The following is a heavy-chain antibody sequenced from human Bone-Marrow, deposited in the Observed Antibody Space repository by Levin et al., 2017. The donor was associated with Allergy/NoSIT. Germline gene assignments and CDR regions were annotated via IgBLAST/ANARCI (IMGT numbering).Heavy chain of an antibody. CDR3: AKNLKMNYYDSSGYPLYYYGMDV. J-gene: IGHJ6*02. V-gene: IGHV3-30*18. CDR2: ISYDGSNK. Sequence: GGSLRLSCAASGFTFSSYGMHWVRQAPGKGLEWVAVISYDGSNKYYADSVKGRFTISRDNSKNTLYLQMNSLRAEDTAVYYCAKNLKMNYYDSSGYPLYYYGMDVWGQGTTVTVSS. CDR1: GFTFSSYG. D-gene: IGHD3-22*01.